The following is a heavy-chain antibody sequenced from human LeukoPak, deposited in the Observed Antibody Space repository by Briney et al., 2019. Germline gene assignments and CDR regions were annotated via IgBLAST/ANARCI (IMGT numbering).Heavy chain of an antibody. CDR2: MNPKSGNT. Sequence: GASVTVSCKASGYTFTSYDINWVRQATGQGLEWMGWMNPKSGNTGYPQKFQGRVTITRNTSISTAYMELSSLRSEDTAVYYCARGSGGYDLYGAFDIWGQGTMVTVSS. D-gene: IGHD5-12*01. V-gene: IGHV1-8*03. CDR1: GYTFTSYD. J-gene: IGHJ3*02. CDR3: ARGSGGYDLYGAFDI.